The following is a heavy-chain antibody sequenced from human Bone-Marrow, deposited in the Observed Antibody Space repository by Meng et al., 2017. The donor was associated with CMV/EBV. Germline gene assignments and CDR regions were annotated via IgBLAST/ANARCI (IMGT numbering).Heavy chain of an antibody. J-gene: IGHJ6*02. V-gene: IGHV3-7*01. CDR1: GFTFSSYW. CDR2: IKQDGSEK. Sequence: GGSLRLSCAASGFTFSSYWMSWVRQAPGKGLEWVANIKQDGSEKYYVDSVKGRFTISRDNAKNSLYLQMNSLGAEDTAVYYCARDWRIAAPREGFNYYGMDVWGQGTTVTVSS. D-gene: IGHD6-6*01. CDR3: ARDWRIAAPREGFNYYGMDV.